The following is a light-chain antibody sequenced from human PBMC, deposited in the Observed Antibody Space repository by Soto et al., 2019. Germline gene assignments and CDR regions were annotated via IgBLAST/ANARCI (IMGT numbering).Light chain of an antibody. V-gene: IGKV3-15*01. CDR3: HQYHNWPQT. CDR2: GAS. CDR1: QSVSSN. J-gene: IGKJ1*01. Sequence: PGARAPLSCRTSQSVSSNLAWYQQRSGQAPRLLIYGASTRAAGIPARFSGSGSGTEFTLTISSLQSEDFAVYYCHQYHNWPQTFGQGTKVDIK.